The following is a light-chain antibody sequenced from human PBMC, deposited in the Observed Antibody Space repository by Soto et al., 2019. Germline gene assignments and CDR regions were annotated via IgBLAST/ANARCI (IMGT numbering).Light chain of an antibody. CDR2: AAS. CDR3: LQYNNYPFT. CDR1: QSISSY. J-gene: IGKJ5*01. V-gene: IGKV1-17*01. Sequence: DIQLTQFPSSRAASVVGAGTITCLASQSISSYLNWYQQKPGKAPKRLIYAASSLQTGVPSRFSGSGSGTEFTLTINSLQPEDFATYFCLQYNNYPFTFGQGTKVDIK.